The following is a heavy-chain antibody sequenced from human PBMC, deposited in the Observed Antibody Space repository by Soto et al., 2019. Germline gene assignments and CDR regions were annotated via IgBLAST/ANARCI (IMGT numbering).Heavy chain of an antibody. CDR1: GFTFSYSA. CDR3: AKDQYASSLLRGSWDY. J-gene: IGHJ4*02. D-gene: IGHD6-6*01. Sequence: EVQLLESGGGLVQPGGSLRLSCAASGFTFSYSAMNWVRQAPGKGLEWVSHIGGSGGSTYYADSVKGRFTISRDNSKNTLYLQMNGVRAEDTAVYYCAKDQYASSLLRGSWDYWGQGTLVTVSS. V-gene: IGHV3-23*01. CDR2: IGGSGGST.